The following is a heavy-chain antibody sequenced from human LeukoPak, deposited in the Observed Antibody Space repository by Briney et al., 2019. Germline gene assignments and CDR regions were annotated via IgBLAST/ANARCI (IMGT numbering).Heavy chain of an antibody. V-gene: IGHV5-51*01. D-gene: IGHD5-18*01. Sequence: AGESLKISCKGSGYSFTNYWIGWVRQMPGKGLEWMGIIFPGDSDTKYSPSFRGQVTISADKSISTAYLQWSSLKASDTAMYYCARQEAMVMLYYFDYWGQGTLVTVSS. J-gene: IGHJ4*02. CDR3: ARQEAMVMLYYFDY. CDR2: IFPGDSDT. CDR1: GYSFTNYW.